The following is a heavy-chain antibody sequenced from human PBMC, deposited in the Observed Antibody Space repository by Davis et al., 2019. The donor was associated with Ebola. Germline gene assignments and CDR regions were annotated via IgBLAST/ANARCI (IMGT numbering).Heavy chain of an antibody. D-gene: IGHD2-2*01. CDR3: ARRYQLHPDGDAFDI. V-gene: IGHV4-31*11. CDR1: GGSFSGYY. Sequence: PSETLSLTCAVYGGSFSGYYWSWIRQHPGKGLEWIGYIYYSGSTYYNPSLKSRVTISVDTSKNQFSLKLSSVTAADTAVYYCARRYQLHPDGDAFDIWGQGTMVTVSS. CDR2: IYYSGST. J-gene: IGHJ3*02.